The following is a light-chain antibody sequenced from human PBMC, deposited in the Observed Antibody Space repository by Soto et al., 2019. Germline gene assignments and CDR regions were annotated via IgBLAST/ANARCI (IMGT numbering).Light chain of an antibody. CDR3: HQYNEWPLT. CDR2: GAS. V-gene: IGKV3-15*01. CDR1: QSVSNN. Sequence: EIVMTQSPATLSVSPGERATLSCRASQSVSNNLAWYQQKPGQGPWLLMYGASTRATGIPARFSGSGSGTEFTLTISVLQSEDSAVYYCHQYNEWPLTFGPGTKLDIK. J-gene: IGKJ3*01.